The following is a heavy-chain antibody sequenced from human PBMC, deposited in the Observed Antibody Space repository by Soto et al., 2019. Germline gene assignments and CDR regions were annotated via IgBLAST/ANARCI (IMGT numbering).Heavy chain of an antibody. J-gene: IGHJ5*02. CDR1: GFTFSSYN. CDR3: ARECGLRNWFAP. V-gene: IGHV3-48*02. Sequence: EVQLVESGGGLVQPGGSLRLSCAASGFTFSSYNMNWVRQAPGKGLEWVSYISSSSSTIYYADSVKGRFTISRDNEKNSLYLQMNSLRDEDTAVYSCARECGLRNWFAPWGQGTLVTVPS. CDR2: ISSSSSTI.